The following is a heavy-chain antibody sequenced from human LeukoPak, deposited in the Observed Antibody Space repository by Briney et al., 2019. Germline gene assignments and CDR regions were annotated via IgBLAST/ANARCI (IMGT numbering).Heavy chain of an antibody. V-gene: IGHV1-18*04. CDR2: FSAYNGNT. D-gene: IGHD3-16*01. CDR1: GYTFTSYG. Sequence: ASVKVSCKASGYTFTSYGISWVRQAPGQGLEWMGWFSAYNGNTNYSQRFQGRVTMTTDTSTSTDYMEVRRLRSDDTAGYCFARDTPARLGLGYCGEGTLV. CDR3: ARDTPARLGLGY. J-gene: IGHJ4*02.